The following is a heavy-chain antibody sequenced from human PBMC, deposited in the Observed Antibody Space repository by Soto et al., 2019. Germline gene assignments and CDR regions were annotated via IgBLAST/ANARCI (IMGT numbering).Heavy chain of an antibody. V-gene: IGHV1-8*01. CDR1: GYTFTSYD. D-gene: IGHD3-3*01. CDR3: ARNMFGSWGGYPTSVDY. J-gene: IGHJ4*02. Sequence: QVQLVQSGAEVKKPGASVKVSCKASGYTFTSYDINWVRQATGQGLEWMGWMNPNSGNTGYAQKFQGRVTMTRNTSTSTAYIELGSLRSEDTAVYYCARNMFGSWGGYPTSVDYWGRGTLVAVSS. CDR2: MNPNSGNT.